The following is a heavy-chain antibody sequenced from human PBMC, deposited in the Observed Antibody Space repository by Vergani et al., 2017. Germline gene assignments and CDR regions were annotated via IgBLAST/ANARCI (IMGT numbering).Heavy chain of an antibody. CDR1: GGTFSSYA. CDR2: IIPIFGTA. V-gene: IGHV1-69*06. CDR3: ASGTGNDDGRDYDYGMDV. Sequence: QVQLVQSGAEVKKPGSSVKVSCKASGGTFSSYAISWVRQAPGQGLEWMGGIIPIFGTANYAQKFQGRVTITADKSTSTAYMELSSLRSEDTAVYYCASGTGNDDGRDYDYGMDVWGQGTTVTVSS. D-gene: IGHD1-1*01. J-gene: IGHJ6*02.